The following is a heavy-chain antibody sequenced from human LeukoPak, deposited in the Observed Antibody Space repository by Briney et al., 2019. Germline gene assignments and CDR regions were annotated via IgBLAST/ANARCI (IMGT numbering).Heavy chain of an antibody. CDR2: ISGSGGST. CDR3: AAQGGTYGSSYGHYYYYGMDV. Sequence: GGSLRLSCAASGFTFSSYAMSLVRQAPGKGLEWVSAISGSGGSTYYADSVKGRFTISRDNSKNTLYLQMNSLRAEDTAVYYCAAQGGTYGSSYGHYYYYGMDVWGQGTTVAVSS. J-gene: IGHJ6*02. D-gene: IGHD3-10*01. V-gene: IGHV3-23*01. CDR1: GFTFSSYA.